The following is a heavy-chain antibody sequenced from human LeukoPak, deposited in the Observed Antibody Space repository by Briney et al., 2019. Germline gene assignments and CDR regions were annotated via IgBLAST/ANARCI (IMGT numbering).Heavy chain of an antibody. Sequence: SESLSLTCTVSGGSISSYYWSWIRQPPGKGLEWIGYIYYSGSTNYNPSLKSRVTISVDTSKIQFSLKLSSVTAADTAVYYCARYSSSWWGAFDIWGQGTMVTASS. CDR2: IYYSGST. CDR3: ARYSSSWWGAFDI. J-gene: IGHJ3*02. D-gene: IGHD6-13*01. V-gene: IGHV4-59*01. CDR1: GGSISSYY.